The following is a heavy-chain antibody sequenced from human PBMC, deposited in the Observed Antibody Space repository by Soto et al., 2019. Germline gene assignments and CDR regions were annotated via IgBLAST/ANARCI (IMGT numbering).Heavy chain of an antibody. J-gene: IGHJ2*01. CDR1: GFTFSSYG. Sequence: GGSLRLSCAASGFTFSSYGMHWVRQAPGKGLEWVAVIWYDGSNKYYADSVKGRFTISRDNSKNTLYLQMNSLRAGDTAVYYCARWIGSGSSPGLYWYFDLWGRGTLVTVSS. V-gene: IGHV3-33*01. CDR3: ARWIGSGSSPGLYWYFDL. D-gene: IGHD3-10*01. CDR2: IWYDGSNK.